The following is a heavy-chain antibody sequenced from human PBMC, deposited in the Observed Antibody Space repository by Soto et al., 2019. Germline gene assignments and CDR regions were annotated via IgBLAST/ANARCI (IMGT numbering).Heavy chain of an antibody. Sequence: QAQLLQSGAEMKKLGASVKVSCKASGYTFINYFIHWVRQAPGQGLEWIGIVHPSRGTADYAQKFKGRVTLTTDMSTRTVYMDLSNLRSEDTAVYYCARPLIGNTVDLWGQGTTVIVSS. D-gene: IGHD1-7*01. CDR2: VHPSRGTA. J-gene: IGHJ3*01. CDR1: GYTFINYF. CDR3: ARPLIGNTVDL. V-gene: IGHV1-46*01.